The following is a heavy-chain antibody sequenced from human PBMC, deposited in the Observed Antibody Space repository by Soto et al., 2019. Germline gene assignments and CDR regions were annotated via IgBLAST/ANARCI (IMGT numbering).Heavy chain of an antibody. CDR1: GYTFTSYA. J-gene: IGHJ4*02. CDR2: INAGNGNT. CDR3: ARASVGATPMDY. D-gene: IGHD1-26*01. Sequence: ASVKGSCKASGYTFTSYAMHWLRQAPGQRLEWMGWINAGNGNTKYSQKFQGRVTITRDTSASTAYMELSSLRSEDTAVYYCARASVGATPMDYWGQGTLVTVSS. V-gene: IGHV1-3*01.